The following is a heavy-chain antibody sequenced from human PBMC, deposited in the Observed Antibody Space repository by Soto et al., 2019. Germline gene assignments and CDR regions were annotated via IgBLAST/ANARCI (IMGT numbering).Heavy chain of an antibody. D-gene: IGHD6-13*01. V-gene: IGHV4-59*01. CDR2: VYNSGST. Sequence: PSETLSLTCTVPGGSISGNYWTWIRQPPGKGLEWIGYVYNSGSTNYNPSLKSRVTISEDTSKSQFSLKVNSMTAADTAVYYCARYRREAVAGYTLDNWGQGILVTVSS. CDR1: GGSISGNY. J-gene: IGHJ4*02. CDR3: ARYRREAVAGYTLDN.